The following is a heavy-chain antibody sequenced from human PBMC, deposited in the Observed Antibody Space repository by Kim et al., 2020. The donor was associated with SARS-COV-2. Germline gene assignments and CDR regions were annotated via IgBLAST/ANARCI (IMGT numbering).Heavy chain of an antibody. CDR1: GYTLTELS. CDR2: VDPEDGET. D-gene: IGHD3-9*01. Sequence: ASVKVSCKVSGYTLTELSMHWVRQAPGKGLEWMGGVDPEDGETIYAQKFQGRVTMTEDTSTDTAYMELSSLRSEYTAVYYCATKPIDILTGYTDAFDIWGQGTMGTVSS. CDR3: ATKPIDILTGYTDAFDI. J-gene: IGHJ3*02. V-gene: IGHV1-24*01.